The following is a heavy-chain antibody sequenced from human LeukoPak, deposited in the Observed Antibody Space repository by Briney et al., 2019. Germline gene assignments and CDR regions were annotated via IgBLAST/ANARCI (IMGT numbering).Heavy chain of an antibody. Sequence: GESLQTSFKGSGYSFTTYWIGWVRPMPGKGLDWMGIIYPGDSDTRYSPSFRGQVTISADKSINTAYLQWSGLKASDTAMYYCARRGYSYSDFDFWGQGTLVTVSS. CDR2: IYPGDSDT. D-gene: IGHD5-18*01. CDR3: ARRGYSYSDFDF. CDR1: GYSFTTYW. J-gene: IGHJ4*02. V-gene: IGHV5-51*01.